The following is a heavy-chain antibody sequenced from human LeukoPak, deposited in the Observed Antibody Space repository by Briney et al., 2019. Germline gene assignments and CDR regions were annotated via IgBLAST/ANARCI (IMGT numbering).Heavy chain of an antibody. CDR2: IYYDGRT. J-gene: IGHJ4*02. D-gene: IGHD4-17*01. Sequence: SETLSLTCTVSGDSMTNSNSYWAWNRRPPGKGLEWIGSIYYDGRTYYSPSLRSRVTVSADTSKSQFSLKLSSVTAADTAVYYCARRQHFGDPHWGQGTLVTVST. V-gene: IGHV4-39*01. CDR1: GDSMTNSNSY. CDR3: ARRQHFGDPH.